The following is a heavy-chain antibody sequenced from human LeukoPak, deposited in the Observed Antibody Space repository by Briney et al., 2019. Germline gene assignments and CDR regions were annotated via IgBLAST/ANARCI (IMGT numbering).Heavy chain of an antibody. J-gene: IGHJ6*03. V-gene: IGHV4-34*01. CDR1: GGSFSGYY. CDR2: INHSGST. Sequence: SQTLSLTCAVYGGSFSGYYWSCIRQPPGKGLEWVGEINHSGSTNYHPSLKSRATIAVDTSKNQFSLKLSSVTAADTAVYYCARFGRIAAAGTGYYYYMDVWGKGTTVTVSS. CDR3: ARFGRIAAAGTGYYYYMDV. D-gene: IGHD6-13*01.